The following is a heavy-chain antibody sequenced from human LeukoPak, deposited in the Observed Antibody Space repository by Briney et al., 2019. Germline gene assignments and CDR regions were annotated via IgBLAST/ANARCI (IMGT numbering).Heavy chain of an antibody. CDR2: VYTTGGT. CDR3: ARAPSNKVRGIIIYYHYIDV. J-gene: IGHJ6*03. CDR1: GGSISSATYD. V-gene: IGHV4-61*02. Sequence: SQTLSLTCTVSGGSISSATYDWNWIRQPAGKGLEWIGRVYTTGGTNYSPSLKSRVTISVDTSKNQFSLKLSSVTAADTAVYYCARAPSNKVRGIIIYYHYIDVWGKGTTVTISS. D-gene: IGHD3-10*01.